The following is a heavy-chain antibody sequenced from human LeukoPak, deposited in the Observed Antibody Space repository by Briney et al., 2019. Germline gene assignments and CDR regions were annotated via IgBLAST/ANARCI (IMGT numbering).Heavy chain of an antibody. CDR1: GFTVSRNY. CDR2: ITSTSSTM. CDR3: ARGASVGD. V-gene: IGHV3-48*02. Sequence: QPGGSLRLSCAASGFTVSRNYMNWVRQAAGKGLEWLSSITSTSSTMYYADSVKGRFTISRDNAKNSLYLQMNNLRDEDTAVYYCARGASVGDWGQGTLVTVSS. J-gene: IGHJ4*02. D-gene: IGHD3-16*01.